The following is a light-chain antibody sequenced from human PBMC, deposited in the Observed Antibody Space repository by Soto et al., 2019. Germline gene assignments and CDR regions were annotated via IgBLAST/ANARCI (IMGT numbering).Light chain of an antibody. CDR2: GVS. CDR3: QQTDSFPLT. Sequence: EIVLTQSPATLSLSPGERATLSCRASQSVSSYLAWYQQKPGQAPRLLISGVSSRAPAIPDKFSGSGSGTDFTLTISSLEPEDFATYFCQQTDSFPLTFGGGTKV. V-gene: IGKV3-11*01. J-gene: IGKJ4*01. CDR1: QSVSSY.